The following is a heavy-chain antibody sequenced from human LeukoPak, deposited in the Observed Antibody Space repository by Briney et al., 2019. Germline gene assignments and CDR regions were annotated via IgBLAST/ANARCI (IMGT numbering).Heavy chain of an antibody. V-gene: IGHV4-30-2*01. J-gene: IGHJ5*02. CDR3: ARAPRGRQQLNRLHCAFDP. D-gene: IGHD6-13*01. CDR1: GGSISSGGYS. Sequence: SETLSLTCAVSGGSISSGGYSWSWIRQPPGKGLEWIGYIYHSGSTYYNPSLKSRVTISVDRSKNQFSLKLSSVTAADTAVYYCARAPRGRQQLNRLHCAFDPWGQGTLVTVSS. CDR2: IYHSGST.